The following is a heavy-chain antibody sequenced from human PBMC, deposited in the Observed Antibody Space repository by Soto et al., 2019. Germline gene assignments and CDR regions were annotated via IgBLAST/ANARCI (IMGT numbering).Heavy chain of an antibody. D-gene: IGHD3-16*01. CDR3: ASGVLH. V-gene: IGHV4-31*03. CDR1: GGSISSGGYY. Sequence: QVQLQESGPGLVQPSQTLSLTCTVSGGSISSGGYYWSWIRQHPGTGLEWIGHISYSGSTYYNTSLXSXFTLAVDTTRNQFSWIVNSVTAADTAVYYCASGVLHWGQGTLVTVSS. CDR2: ISYSGST. J-gene: IGHJ4*01.